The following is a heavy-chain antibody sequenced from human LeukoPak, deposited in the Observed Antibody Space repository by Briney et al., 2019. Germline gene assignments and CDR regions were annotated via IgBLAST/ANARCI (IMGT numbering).Heavy chain of an antibody. D-gene: IGHD1-14*01. CDR1: GGSISNYH. CDR3: ATGSPQNP. CDR2: IHHSGNT. V-gene: IGHV4-59*12. Sequence: PSETLSLTCIVSGGSISNYHWSWIRQPPGKGLEWVGEIHHSGNTNYNPSLRSRVTISVGKSKNQFSLRLTSVTAADTAVYYCATGSPQNPWGRGTLVTVSS. J-gene: IGHJ5*02.